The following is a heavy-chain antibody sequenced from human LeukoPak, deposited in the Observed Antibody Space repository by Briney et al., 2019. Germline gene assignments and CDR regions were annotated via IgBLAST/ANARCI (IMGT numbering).Heavy chain of an antibody. CDR2: IYYSGST. Sequence: SETLSLTCTVSGGSIGSYYWGWIRQPPGKGLEWIGSIYYSGSTYYNPSLKSRVTISVDTSKNQFSLKLSSVTAADTAVYYCARQSYYGSGSYSYWGQGTLVTVSS. CDR1: GGSIGSYY. D-gene: IGHD3-10*01. J-gene: IGHJ4*02. V-gene: IGHV4-39*01. CDR3: ARQSYYGSGSYSY.